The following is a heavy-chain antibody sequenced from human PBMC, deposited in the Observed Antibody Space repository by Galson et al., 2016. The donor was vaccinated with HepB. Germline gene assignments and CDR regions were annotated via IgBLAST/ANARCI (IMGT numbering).Heavy chain of an antibody. CDR1: GLRFRSYG. J-gene: IGHJ3*02. D-gene: IGHD2-15*01. Sequence: SLRLSCAASGLRFRSYGMHWVRQAPGKGLEWVAMIYLDGSDKYYADAVKGRFVISRNNAENTLYLQMNSLRAEDTAVYYCARQYLGHCGGGRCSPDGLDIWGLGTMVTVSS. V-gene: IGHV3-33*01. CDR3: ARQYLGHCGGGRCSPDGLDI. CDR2: IYLDGSDK.